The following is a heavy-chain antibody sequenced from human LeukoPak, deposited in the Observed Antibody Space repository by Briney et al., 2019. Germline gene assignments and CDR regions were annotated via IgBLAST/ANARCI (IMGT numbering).Heavy chain of an antibody. V-gene: IGHV3-33*06. J-gene: IGHJ4*02. CDR2: IWYDGSNK. D-gene: IGHD5-24*01. CDR3: AKDGVRDGYNYYFDY. Sequence: GGSLRLSCAASGFTFSSYGMHWVRQAPGKGLEWVAVIWYDGSNKYYADSVKGRFTISRDNSKNTLYLQMNSLRAEDTAVYYCAKDGVRDGYNYYFDYWGQGTLVNVSP. CDR1: GFTFSSYG.